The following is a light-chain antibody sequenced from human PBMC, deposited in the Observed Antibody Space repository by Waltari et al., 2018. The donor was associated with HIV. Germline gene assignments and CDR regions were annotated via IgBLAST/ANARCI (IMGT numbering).Light chain of an antibody. J-gene: IGKJ4*01. CDR2: DAS. CDR1: QDISHY. V-gene: IGKV1-33*01. CDR3: QQYDNLPLT. Sequence: DIQMTQSPPSLSASVGDRVTITGQASQDISHYLNWYQQKPGKAPKLLIYDASNLETGVPSRFSGSGSGTDFTFTISSLQSEDIATYYCQQYDNLPLTFGGGTKVESK.